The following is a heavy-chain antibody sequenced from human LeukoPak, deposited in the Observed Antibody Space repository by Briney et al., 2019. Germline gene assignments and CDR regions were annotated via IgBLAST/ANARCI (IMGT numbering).Heavy chain of an antibody. CDR3: AGSGSRQYFDY. J-gene: IGHJ4*02. D-gene: IGHD1-26*01. CDR1: GDSISSGGYY. V-gene: IGHV4-31*03. Sequence: SQTLSLTCTVSGDSISSGGYYWTWIRQHPGKGLEWIGYIHYSGSTYYNPSLKSRVTMSVDTSKNQFSLKLSSVTAADTAVYYCAGSGSRQYFDYWGQGTLVTVSS. CDR2: IHYSGST.